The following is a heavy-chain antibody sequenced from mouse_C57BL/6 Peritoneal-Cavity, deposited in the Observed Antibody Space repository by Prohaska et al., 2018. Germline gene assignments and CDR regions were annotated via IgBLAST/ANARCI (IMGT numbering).Heavy chain of an antibody. V-gene: IGHV11-2*01. CDR3: MRYGNYWYFDV. CDR2: INSDGSEI. D-gene: IGHD2-1*01. J-gene: IGHJ1*03. Sequence: EVQLLETGGGLVQPGGSRGLSCEGSGFTFSGFWMSWVRQTPAKTLEWIGDINSDGSEINYATSIKDRFTIFRDNDKSTLYLQMSNVRSEDTATYFCMRYGNYWYFDVWGTGTTVTVSS. CDR1: GFTFSGFW.